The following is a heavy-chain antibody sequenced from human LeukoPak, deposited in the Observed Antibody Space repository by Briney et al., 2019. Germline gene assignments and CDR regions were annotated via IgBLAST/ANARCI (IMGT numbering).Heavy chain of an antibody. J-gene: IGHJ4*02. Sequence: PGGSLRLSCAASGFTFSSYAMHWVRQAPGKGLEWVAVISYDGSNKYYADSVKGRFTISRDNSKNTLYLQMNSLRAEDTAVYYCARDISSNYDYVWGSYRYTGYSDYWGQGTLVTVSS. CDR3: ARDISSNYDYVWGSYRYTGYSDY. CDR2: ISYDGSNK. V-gene: IGHV3-30-3*01. CDR1: GFTFSSYA. D-gene: IGHD3-16*02.